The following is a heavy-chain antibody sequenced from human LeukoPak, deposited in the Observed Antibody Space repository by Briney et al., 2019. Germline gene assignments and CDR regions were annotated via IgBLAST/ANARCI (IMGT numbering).Heavy chain of an antibody. J-gene: IGHJ3*01. CDR1: GGSFSDWP. CDR2: IIPKYSAS. V-gene: IGHV1-69*01. D-gene: IGHD3-3*02. CDR3: VRPDRIFGVPAAFDA. Sequence: GSSVKVSCKASGGSFSDWPINWVRQAPGQGLEWLGGIIPKYSASSYAQAFQGRVTITADESTNTVYMEISGLRPDDTAVYYCVRPDRIFGVPAAFDAWGQGTLVAVSS.